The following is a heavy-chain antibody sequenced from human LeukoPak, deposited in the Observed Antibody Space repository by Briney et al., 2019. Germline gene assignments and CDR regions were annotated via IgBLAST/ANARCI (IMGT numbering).Heavy chain of an antibody. Sequence: GGSLRLSCAASGFTVSSNYMSWVRQAPGKGLEWVSVIYSGGSTYYAGSVKGRFTISRDNSKNTLYLQMNSLRAEDTAVYYCARALSGSYPDAFDIWGQGTMVTVSS. CDR3: ARALSGSYPDAFDI. D-gene: IGHD1-26*01. J-gene: IGHJ3*02. V-gene: IGHV3-53*01. CDR1: GFTVSSNY. CDR2: IYSGGST.